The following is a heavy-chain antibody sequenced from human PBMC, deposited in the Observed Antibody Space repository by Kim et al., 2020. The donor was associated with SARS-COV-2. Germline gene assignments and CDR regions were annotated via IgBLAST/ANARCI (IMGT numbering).Heavy chain of an antibody. D-gene: IGHD3-16*01. J-gene: IGHJ3*02. CDR3: ARKFSRGVNQGVRAFAI. CDR1: GYSFTSYW. CDR2: IYPGDSDT. V-gene: IGHV5-51*01. Sequence: GESLKISCKGSGYSFTSYWIGWVRQMPGKGLEWMGIIYPGDSDTRYSPSFQGQVTISADKSISTAYLQWSSLKASDTAMYYCARKFSRGVNQGVRAFAIWGQGTMVTVSS.